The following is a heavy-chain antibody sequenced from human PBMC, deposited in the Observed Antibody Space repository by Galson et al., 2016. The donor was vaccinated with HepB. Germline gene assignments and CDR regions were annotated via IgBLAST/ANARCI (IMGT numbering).Heavy chain of an antibody. Sequence: QSGAEVKKSGESLKISCKGSGYSFSNYWIGWVRQMPGKGLEWMGIIYPDDSDLRYSPSFHGQVTISADKSLSTTYLQWSSLKASDTAIYYCARHGMRGSDDDKFFSIDHWGQGTQVTVSS. CDR2: IYPDDSDL. CDR3: ARHGMRGSDDDKFFSIDH. V-gene: IGHV5-51*01. CDR1: GYSFSNYW. D-gene: IGHD3-16*01. J-gene: IGHJ4*02.